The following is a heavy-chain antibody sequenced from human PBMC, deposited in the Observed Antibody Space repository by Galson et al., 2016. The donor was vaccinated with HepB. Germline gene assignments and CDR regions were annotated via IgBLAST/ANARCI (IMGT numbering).Heavy chain of an antibody. CDR2: VYRGKT. CDR1: DGSLRSSSFS. D-gene: IGHD1-20*01. CDR3: ARAGLLTEASFDR. J-gene: IGHJ4*02. Sequence: TLSLTCTVSDGSLRSSSFSWGWIRQPPGKGLEWIGTVYRGKTYYNSSLEGRATISAGMSTDLLSLKLTSLTAADTAVYYCARAGLLTEASFDRWGQGTLVAVSS. V-gene: IGHV4-39*01.